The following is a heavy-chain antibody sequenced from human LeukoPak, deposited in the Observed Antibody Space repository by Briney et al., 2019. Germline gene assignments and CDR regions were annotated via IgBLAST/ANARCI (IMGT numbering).Heavy chain of an antibody. CDR3: AKDSHWILFDD. CDR1: GFTFSSYW. V-gene: IGHV3-7*03. D-gene: IGHD2-2*03. J-gene: IGHJ4*02. Sequence: GGSLRLSCAASGFTFSSYWMSWVRQAPGKGLEWVANIKQDGSEENYVDSVKGRFTISRDNSKNTLYLQMNSLRDEDTAVYYCAKDSHWILFDDWGQGTLVTVSS. CDR2: IKQDGSEE.